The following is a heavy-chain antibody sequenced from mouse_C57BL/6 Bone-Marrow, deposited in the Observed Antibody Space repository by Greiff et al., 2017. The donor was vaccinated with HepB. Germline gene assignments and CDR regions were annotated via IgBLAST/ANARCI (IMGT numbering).Heavy chain of an antibody. J-gene: IGHJ4*01. CDR1: GYAFSSSW. V-gene: IGHV1-82*01. CDR3: APRGYYGRGAMDY. CDR2: IYPGDGDT. Sequence: QVQLQQSGPELVKPGASVKISCKASGYAFSSSWMNWVKQRPGKGLEWIGRIYPGDGDTNYNGKFKGKATLTADKSSSTAYMQLSSLTSEDSAVYCCAPRGYYGRGAMDYWGQGTSVTVSS. D-gene: IGHD1-1*01.